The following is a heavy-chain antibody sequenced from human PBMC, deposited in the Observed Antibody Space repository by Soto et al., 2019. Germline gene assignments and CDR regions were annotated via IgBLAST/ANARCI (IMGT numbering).Heavy chain of an antibody. V-gene: IGHV4-39*01. CDR2: IYYSGSP. J-gene: IGHJ4*02. Sequence: QLLESGPGLVKPSETLSLTCTVSGGSISSSSYYWGWIRQPPGKGLEWIGSIYYSGSPYYNPSLKSRVTISVDTSKNQFSLRLSSVTAADTAVYYCARHGDSSSWSFDYWGQGTLVTVSS. CDR1: GGSISSSSYY. CDR3: ARHGDSSSWSFDY. D-gene: IGHD6-13*01.